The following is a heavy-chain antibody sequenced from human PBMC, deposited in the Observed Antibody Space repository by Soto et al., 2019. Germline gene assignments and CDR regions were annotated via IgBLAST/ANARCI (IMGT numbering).Heavy chain of an antibody. CDR3: ARGDVNWFDP. J-gene: IGHJ5*02. V-gene: IGHV1-2*02. CDR1: GYSFIGYY. Sequence: ASVKVSCKASGYSFIGYYMHWVRQAPGQGLEWMGWINPKSGVTNYAQKFQGRVTMTRDTSITTAYMELSSLRSDDTAVYYCARGDVNWFDPWGQGTLVTVSS. D-gene: IGHD2-21*02. CDR2: INPKSGVT.